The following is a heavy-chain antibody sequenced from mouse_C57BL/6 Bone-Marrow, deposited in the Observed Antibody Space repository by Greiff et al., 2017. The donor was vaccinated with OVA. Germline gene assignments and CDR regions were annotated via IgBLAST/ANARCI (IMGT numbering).Heavy chain of an antibody. D-gene: IGHD2-4*01. V-gene: IGHV1-18*01. J-gene: IGHJ3*01. CDR2: INSNNGGT. CDR1: GYTFTDYN. Sequence: EVQLQQSGPELAKPGASVKIPCKASGYTFTDYNMDWVKQSHGKSLEWIGDINSNNGGTIYNQEFKGKATLTVDKSSSTAYMELRSLTSEDTAVYYCARGGYYDYDGGAWFAYWGQGTLVTVSA. CDR3: ARGGYYDYDGGAWFAY.